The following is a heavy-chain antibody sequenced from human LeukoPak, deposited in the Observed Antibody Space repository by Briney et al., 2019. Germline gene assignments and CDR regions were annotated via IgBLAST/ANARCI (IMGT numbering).Heavy chain of an antibody. J-gene: IGHJ4*02. CDR3: AKGSYYYFDY. CDR1: GFTFSSYW. CDR2: IKQDGSEK. V-gene: IGHV3-7*03. Sequence: PGGSLRLSCAASGFTFSSYWMSWVRQAPGKGLEWVANIKQDGSEKYYVDSVKGRVTISRDNAKNSLYLQMNTLRAEDTALYYCAKGSYYYFDYWGQGTLVTVSS. D-gene: IGHD1-26*01.